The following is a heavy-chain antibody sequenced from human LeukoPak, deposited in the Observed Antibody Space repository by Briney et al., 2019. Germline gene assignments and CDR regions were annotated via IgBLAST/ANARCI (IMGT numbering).Heavy chain of an antibody. D-gene: IGHD3-3*01. CDR3: ARDLYDFWSGYYRSSRSPTGWFDP. J-gene: IGHJ5*02. CDR2: IYYSGST. V-gene: IGHV4-59*01. CDR1: GGSISSYY. Sequence: SETLSLTCTVSGGSISSYYWSWIRQPPGKGLEWIGYIYYSGSTNYNPSLKSRVTISVDTSKNQFSLKLSSVTAADTAVYYCARDLYDFWSGYYRSSRSPTGWFDPWGQGTLVTVSS.